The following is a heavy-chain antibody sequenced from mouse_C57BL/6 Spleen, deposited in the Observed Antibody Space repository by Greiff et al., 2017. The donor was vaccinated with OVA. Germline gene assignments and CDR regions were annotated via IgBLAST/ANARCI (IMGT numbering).Heavy chain of an antibody. D-gene: IGHD1-1*01. V-gene: IGHV14-3*01. Sequence: VQLKESVAELVRPGASVKLSCTASGFNIKNTYMHWVKQRPEQGLEWIGRIDPANGNTKYAPKFQGKATITADTSSNTAYLQLSSLTSEDTAIYYCARSEFITTVVARGFAYWGQGTLVTVSA. CDR2: IDPANGNT. CDR3: ARSEFITTVVARGFAY. CDR1: GFNIKNTY. J-gene: IGHJ3*01.